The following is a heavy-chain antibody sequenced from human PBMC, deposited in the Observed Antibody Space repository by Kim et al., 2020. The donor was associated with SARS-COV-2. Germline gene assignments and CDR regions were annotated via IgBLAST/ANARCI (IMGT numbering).Heavy chain of an antibody. J-gene: IGHJ6*02. D-gene: IGHD6-13*01. CDR2: INHSGST. CDR1: GGSFSGYY. CDR3: ARGDSSSWYEPDYYYGMDV. V-gene: IGHV4-34*01. Sequence: SETLSLTCAVYGGSFSGYYWSWIRQPPGKGLEWIGEINHSGSTNYNPSLKSRVTISVDTSKNQFSLKLSSVTAADTAVYYCARGDSSSWYEPDYYYGMDVWGQGTTVTVSS.